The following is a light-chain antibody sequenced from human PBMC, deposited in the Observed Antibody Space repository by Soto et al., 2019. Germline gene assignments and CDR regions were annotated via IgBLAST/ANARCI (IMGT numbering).Light chain of an antibody. CDR1: QSISEW. J-gene: IGKJ3*01. CDR2: KAS. CDR3: QHYNDYLLS. Sequence: DIQMTQSPSTRSAFVGDRVTITCRASQSISEWLAWYQQKPGKAPKLLIYKASSLESGVPSRFSGSGSGTEFTLTISSLQPEDFATYYCQHYNDYLLSFCPGPKVDIK. V-gene: IGKV1-5*03.